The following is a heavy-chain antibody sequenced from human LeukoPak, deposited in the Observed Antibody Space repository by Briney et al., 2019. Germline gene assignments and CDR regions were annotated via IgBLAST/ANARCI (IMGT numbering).Heavy chain of an antibody. D-gene: IGHD3-22*01. CDR1: GFTFSSHA. J-gene: IGHJ3*02. V-gene: IGHV3-30*04. CDR2: ISYDGSNE. Sequence: GGSLRLSCAASGFTFSSHAIHWLRQAPGKGLEWLAVISYDGSNEYYADSVRGRFTISRDDSKSTLYLQMNSLRAEDTAVYYCARDRDYDSSGYYYYAFDIWGQGTMVTVSS. CDR3: ARDRDYDSSGYYYYAFDI.